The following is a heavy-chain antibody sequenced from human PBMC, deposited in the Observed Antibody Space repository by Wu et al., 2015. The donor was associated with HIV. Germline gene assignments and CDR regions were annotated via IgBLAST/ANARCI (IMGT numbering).Heavy chain of an antibody. CDR3: ASPYYYGSGSPNYYYYGMDV. J-gene: IGHJ6*02. V-gene: IGHV1-69*05. CDR1: GGTFSSYA. CDR2: IIPIFGTA. D-gene: IGHD3-10*01. Sequence: QVQLVQSGAEVKKPGSSVKVSCKASGGTFSSYAISWVRQAPGQGLEWMGGIIPIFGTANYAQKFQGRVTITTDESTSTAYMELSSLRSEDTAVYYCASPYYYGSGSPNYYYYGMDVWGQGTTVTVSS.